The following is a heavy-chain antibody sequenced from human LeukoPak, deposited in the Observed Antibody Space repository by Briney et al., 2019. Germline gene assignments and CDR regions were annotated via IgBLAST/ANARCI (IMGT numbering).Heavy chain of an antibody. CDR3: AKESPSGSYLDY. CDR2: IWYGGSNK. V-gene: IGHV3-30*02. J-gene: IGHJ4*02. Sequence: GGSLRLSCAASGFTFSSYAMSWVRQAPGKGLEWVAVIWYGGSNKYYADSVKGRFTISRDTSKNTLYLEMNSLRAEDTAVYYCAKESPSGSYLDYWGQGTLVTVSS. CDR1: GFTFSSYA. D-gene: IGHD3-10*01.